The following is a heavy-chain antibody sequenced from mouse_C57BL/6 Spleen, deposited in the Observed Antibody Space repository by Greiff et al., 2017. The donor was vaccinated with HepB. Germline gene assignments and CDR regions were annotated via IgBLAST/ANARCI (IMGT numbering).Heavy chain of an antibody. J-gene: IGHJ2*01. D-gene: IGHD1-1*01. V-gene: IGHV14-4*01. Sequence: VQLQQSGAELVRPGASVKLSCTASGFNIKDDYMHWVKQRPEQGLEWIGWLDPENGDTEYASKFQGKATITADTSSNTAYLQLSSLTSEDTAVYYCTTDGSSRFDYWGQGTTLTVSS. CDR1: GFNIKDDY. CDR3: TTDGSSRFDY. CDR2: LDPENGDT.